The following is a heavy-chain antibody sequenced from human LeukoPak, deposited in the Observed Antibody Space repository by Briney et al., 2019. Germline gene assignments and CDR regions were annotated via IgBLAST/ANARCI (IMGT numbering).Heavy chain of an antibody. CDR3: ARVPPRTGPLLWFGELSNNFDY. CDR1: GGTFSSYA. D-gene: IGHD3-10*01. Sequence: SVKVSCKASGGTFSSYAISWVRQAPGQGLEWMGGIIPIFGTANYAQKFQGRVTITADESTSTAYMELRSLRSDDTAVYYCARVPPRTGPLLWFGELSNNFDYWGQGTLVTVSS. J-gene: IGHJ4*02. V-gene: IGHV1-69*13. CDR2: IIPIFGTA.